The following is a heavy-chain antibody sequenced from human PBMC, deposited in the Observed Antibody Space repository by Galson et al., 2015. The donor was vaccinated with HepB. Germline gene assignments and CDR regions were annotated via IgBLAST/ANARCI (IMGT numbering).Heavy chain of an antibody. D-gene: IGHD3-3*01. CDR1: GFTFNFFA. V-gene: IGHV3-64D*06. Sequence: SLRLSCAAYGFTFNFFALRWVGRTPGKGLVYVVVVSGTGASPYYADSVKGSFPISRDNSENVVYLQMSSLRAEDTAVYSCVKPSAYDVWSGYYSGYMDVWGNGTTVIVTS. J-gene: IGHJ6*03. CDR3: VKPSAYDVWSGYYSGYMDV. CDR2: VSGTGASP.